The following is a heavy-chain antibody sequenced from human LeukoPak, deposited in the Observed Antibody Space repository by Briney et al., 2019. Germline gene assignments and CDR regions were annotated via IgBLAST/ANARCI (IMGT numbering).Heavy chain of an antibody. CDR2: IYHSGST. Sequence: PSETLSLTCAVSGGSISSGGYSWSWIRQPTGKGLEWIGYIYHSGSTYYNPSLKSRVTISVDRSKNQFSLKLSSVTAADTAVYYCARGPPSTLNWFDPWGQGTLVTVSS. CDR3: ARGPPSTLNWFDP. CDR1: GGSISSGGYS. D-gene: IGHD6-6*01. J-gene: IGHJ5*02. V-gene: IGHV4-30-2*01.